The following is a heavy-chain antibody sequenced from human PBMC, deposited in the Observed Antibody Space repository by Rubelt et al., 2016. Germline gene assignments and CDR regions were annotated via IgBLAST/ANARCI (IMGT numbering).Heavy chain of an antibody. CDR1: GFTFINTW. Sequence: SGFTFINTWMTWVRQASGKGLEWVGRISSKANTYATAYAASVNGRFTISRDDSKTMAYLQMNSLKTEDTAVYYGTIYSNGHHWGQGSLVTVSS. V-gene: IGHV3-73*01. J-gene: IGHJ1*01. CDR3: TIYSNGHH. CDR2: ISSKANTYAT. D-gene: IGHD4-11*01.